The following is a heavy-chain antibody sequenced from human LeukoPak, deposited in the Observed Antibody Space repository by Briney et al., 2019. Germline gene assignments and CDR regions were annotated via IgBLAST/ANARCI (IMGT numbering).Heavy chain of an antibody. J-gene: IGHJ4*02. D-gene: IGHD2-8*01. Sequence: SETLSLTCGAACSSITSTNWWVWDRQPPGQGLEWIGEISLSGITNYNPSLKSRVTMALDKSKNQLSLNLTSVTAADTAVYYCSRENGAFSPFWGQGTLVTVLS. CDR2: ISLSGIT. V-gene: IGHV4-4*02. CDR3: SRENGAFSPF. CDR1: CSSITSTNW.